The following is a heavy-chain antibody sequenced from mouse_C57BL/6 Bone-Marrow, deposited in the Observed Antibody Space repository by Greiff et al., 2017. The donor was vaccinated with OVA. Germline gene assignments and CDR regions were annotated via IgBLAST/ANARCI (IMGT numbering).Heavy chain of an antibody. J-gene: IGHJ3*01. D-gene: IGHD3-2*02. V-gene: IGHV1-74*01. CDR3: AMGQLRLRFAY. CDR2: IHPSDSDT. Sequence: VQLQQSGAELVKPGASVKVSCKASGYTFTSYWMHWVKQRPGQGLEWIGRIHPSDSDTNYNQKFKGKATLTVDKSSSTAYMQLSSLTSEDSAVYYCAMGQLRLRFAYWGQGTLVTVSA. CDR1: GYTFTSYW.